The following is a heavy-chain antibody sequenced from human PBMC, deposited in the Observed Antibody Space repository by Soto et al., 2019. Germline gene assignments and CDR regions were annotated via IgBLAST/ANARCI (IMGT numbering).Heavy chain of an antibody. V-gene: IGHV1-3*01. CDR2: INAGNGDT. CDR3: ARSETDYSTFDY. J-gene: IGHJ4*02. CDR1: GYTFTRNA. D-gene: IGHD3-9*01. Sequence: QVQLVQSGAEVKKPGASVKVSCKASGYTFTRNAIHWVRQAPGQRLEWIGRINAGNGDTKYSQKVQGRVTITRDTSASAAYMELSTLGSEDTSVYFCARSETDYSTFDYWGQGTLVTVSS.